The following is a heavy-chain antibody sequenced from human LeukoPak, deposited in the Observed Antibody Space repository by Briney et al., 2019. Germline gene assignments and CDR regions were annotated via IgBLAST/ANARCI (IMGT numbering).Heavy chain of an antibody. V-gene: IGHV1-46*01. CDR2: INPSGGST. Sequence: ASVTVSCKASGYTFTSYYMHWVRQAPGQGLEWMGLINPSGGSTSYAQKFQGRVTMTRDTSTSTVYMELSSLRSEDTAVYYCARAHCIAAAGTLRFDYWGQGTLVTVSS. J-gene: IGHJ4*02. CDR3: ARAHCIAAAGTLRFDY. D-gene: IGHD6-13*01. CDR1: GYTFTSYY.